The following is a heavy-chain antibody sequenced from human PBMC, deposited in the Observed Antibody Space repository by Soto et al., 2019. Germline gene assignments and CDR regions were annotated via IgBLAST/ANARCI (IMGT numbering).Heavy chain of an antibody. CDR2: FHYSGST. CDR3: ARNHYGDPPLNNWFDP. J-gene: IGHJ5*02. D-gene: IGHD4-17*01. CDR1: GGSISGYY. Sequence: PSETLSLTCTVSGGSISGYYWSWIRQPPGRGLEWIGYFHYSGSTNYSPSLKSRVTISVDTSKNQFSLKLNSVTAADTAVYYCARNHYGDPPLNNWFDPWGQGSPVTVSS. V-gene: IGHV4-59*01.